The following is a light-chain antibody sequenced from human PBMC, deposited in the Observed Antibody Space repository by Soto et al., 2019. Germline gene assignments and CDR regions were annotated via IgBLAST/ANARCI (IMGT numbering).Light chain of an antibody. J-gene: IGLJ3*02. V-gene: IGLV1-44*01. Sequence: QSVLTQPPSASGTHGQRVTISCSGSSSNIGSNTVNWYQQLPGTAPKLLIYSNNQRPSGVPDRFSGSKSGTSASLAISGLQSEDDADYYCAAWDDSLNGWVFGGGTKLTVL. CDR2: SNN. CDR3: AAWDDSLNGWV. CDR1: SSNIGSNT.